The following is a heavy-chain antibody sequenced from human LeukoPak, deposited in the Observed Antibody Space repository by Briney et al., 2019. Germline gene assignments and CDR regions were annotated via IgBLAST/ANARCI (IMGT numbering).Heavy chain of an antibody. D-gene: IGHD2-2*01. CDR3: ARTSWVNYYYYFMDV. CDR1: GGSISSGSYY. J-gene: IGHJ6*03. CDR2: IYYSGST. Sequence: PSQTLSLTCTVSGGSISSGSYYWSWIRQPPGKGLEWIGYIYYSGSTNYNPSLKSRVTISVDTSKNQFSLKLSSVTAADTAVYYYARTSWVNYYYYFMDVWGKGTTVTISS. V-gene: IGHV4-61*01.